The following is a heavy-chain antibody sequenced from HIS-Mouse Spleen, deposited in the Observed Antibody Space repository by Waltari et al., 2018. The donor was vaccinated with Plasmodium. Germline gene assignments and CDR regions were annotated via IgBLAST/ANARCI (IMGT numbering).Heavy chain of an antibody. CDR2: ISSSSSYK. Sequence: EVQLVESGGGLVKPGGSLRLSCAASGITFSSYSMNWVRQAPGKGLEWVSSISSSSSYKYYADSVKGRFTISRDNAKNSLYLQMNSLRAEETAVYYCARDHNWNYDYWGQGTLVTVSS. J-gene: IGHJ4*02. CDR3: ARDHNWNYDY. CDR1: GITFSSYS. V-gene: IGHV3-21*01. D-gene: IGHD1-7*01.